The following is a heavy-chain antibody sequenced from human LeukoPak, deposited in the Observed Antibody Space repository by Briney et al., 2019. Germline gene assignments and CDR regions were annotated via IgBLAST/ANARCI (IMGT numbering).Heavy chain of an antibody. CDR2: ISPDGGNT. CDR3: VPKGTEGY. Sequence: GGSLRLSCSASGFTISSYAMHWVRQAPGKGLEYVSAISPDGGNTYYADSVKGRFSISRDNSKNTLYLQMSSLRPEDTAVYYCVPKGTEGYWGQGTLVTVSS. V-gene: IGHV3-64D*06. J-gene: IGHJ4*02. CDR1: GFTISSYA.